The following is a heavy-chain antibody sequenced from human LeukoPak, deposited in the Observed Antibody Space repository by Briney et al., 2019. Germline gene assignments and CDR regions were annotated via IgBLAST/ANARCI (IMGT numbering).Heavy chain of an antibody. D-gene: IGHD5-24*01. CDR2: VNPNSGGT. J-gene: IGHJ4*02. Sequence: ASVKVSCKASGYTFTGYYMHWVRQAPGQGLEWMGWVNPNSGGTNYAQKFQGRVTMTRDTSISTAYMELSRLRSDDTAVYYCARGDGDGYNFGYWGQGTLVTVSS. CDR3: ARGDGDGYNFGY. V-gene: IGHV1-2*02. CDR1: GYTFTGYY.